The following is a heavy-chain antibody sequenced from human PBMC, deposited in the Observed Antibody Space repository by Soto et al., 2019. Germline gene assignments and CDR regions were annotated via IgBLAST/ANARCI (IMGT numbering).Heavy chain of an antibody. D-gene: IGHD4-17*01. Sequence: GGSLRLSCSASGFIFSSSAMNWVRQAPGKGLEWVSAISGSGGSIYYADSVKGRFTISRDNSKTTLYLQMDSLRAEDTAVYYCARVPTTVVHDAFDIWGQGTMVTVSS. V-gene: IGHV3-23*01. CDR3: ARVPTTVVHDAFDI. CDR1: GFIFSSSA. CDR2: ISGSGGSI. J-gene: IGHJ3*02.